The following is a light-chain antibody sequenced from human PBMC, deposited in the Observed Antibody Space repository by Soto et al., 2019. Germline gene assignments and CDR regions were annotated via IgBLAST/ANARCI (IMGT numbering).Light chain of an antibody. CDR2: AAS. CDR1: QGISTD. V-gene: IGKV1-9*01. CDR3: QQLNIYPST. J-gene: IGKJ3*01. Sequence: DIQLTQSPTFLSASVGDRVTITCRASQGISTDLAWYQQKPGKAPRLLMYAASTLQSGVSSRFSGSRSGTEFTLTVSSLQHEAVATYYCQQLNIYPSTFGPGTKVDIK.